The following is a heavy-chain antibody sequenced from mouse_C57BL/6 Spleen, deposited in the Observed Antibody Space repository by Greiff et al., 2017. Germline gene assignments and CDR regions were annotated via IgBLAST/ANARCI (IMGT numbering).Heavy chain of an antibody. CDR1: GYTFTDCN. D-gene: IGHD1-1*01. CDR2: ITPNNGGT. V-gene: IGHV1-22*01. J-gene: IGHJ1*03. Sequence: EVQLQQSGPELVKPGASVTMSCKASGYTFTDCNMHWVKQSHGKSLEWIGYITPNNGGTSYNQKFKGKATLTVNKSSSTAYMELRSLTSEDSAVYYCARGGYYYGSSYWYFEVWGTGTTVTVSS. CDR3: ARGGYYYGSSYWYFEV.